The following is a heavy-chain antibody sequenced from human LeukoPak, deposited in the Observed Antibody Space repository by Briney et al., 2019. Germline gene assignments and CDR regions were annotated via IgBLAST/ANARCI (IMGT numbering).Heavy chain of an antibody. V-gene: IGHV3-15*01. J-gene: IGHJ4*02. CDR1: EFSFSNVW. CDR3: TTDLHSSGLPFDY. D-gene: IGHD3-22*01. Sequence: GGSLRLSCAASEFSFSNVWMSWVRQAPGKGLEWVGRIYSKTSGGTTDYAAPVKGRFTISRDDSRNTLYLQMNSLKIEDTALYYCTTDLHSSGLPFDYWGQGTLVTVSS. CDR2: IYSKTSGGTT.